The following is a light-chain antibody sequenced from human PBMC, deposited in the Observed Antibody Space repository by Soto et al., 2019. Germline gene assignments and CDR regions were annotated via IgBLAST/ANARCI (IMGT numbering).Light chain of an antibody. J-gene: IGLJ2*01. CDR2: DVS. Sequence: QSVLTQPPSASGSPGQSVTISCTGTSSDVGGYNYVSWYQQPPGKAPKLMIYDVSKRPSGVPDRFSGSRSGNTASLTVSGFQAEDEADYYCSSYAGSNNLVFGGGTKLTVL. V-gene: IGLV2-8*01. CDR1: SSDVGGYNY. CDR3: SSYAGSNNLV.